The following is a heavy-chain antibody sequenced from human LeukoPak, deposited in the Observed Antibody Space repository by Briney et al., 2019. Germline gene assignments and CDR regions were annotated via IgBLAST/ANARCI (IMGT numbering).Heavy chain of an antibody. CDR2: ISAYNGNT. J-gene: IGHJ4*02. V-gene: IGHV1-18*01. CDR1: GYTFTSYG. CDR3: ATNLDCSGGSCYRTVHLGDDY. Sequence: ASVKVSCKASGYTFTSYGISWVRQAPGQGLEWMGWISAYNGNTNYAQKFQGRVTMTRDMSTSTVYMELSSLRSEDTAVYYCATNLDCSGGSCYRTVHLGDDYWGQGTLVTVSS. D-gene: IGHD2-15*01.